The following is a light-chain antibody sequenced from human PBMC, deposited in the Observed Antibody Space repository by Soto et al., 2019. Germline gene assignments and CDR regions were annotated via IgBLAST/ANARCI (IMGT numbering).Light chain of an antibody. CDR2: SAS. V-gene: IGKV3-15*01. Sequence: EIVMTQSPATLSVSPGERATLSCRASQSVSSNLAWYQQKPGQAPRLLIHSASTRATGFPARFSGTGSRTEFTLTIRSLQAGGFGIYFLQQYYNLPLTFGGGTKVEIK. CDR3: QQYYNLPLT. J-gene: IGKJ4*01. CDR1: QSVSSN.